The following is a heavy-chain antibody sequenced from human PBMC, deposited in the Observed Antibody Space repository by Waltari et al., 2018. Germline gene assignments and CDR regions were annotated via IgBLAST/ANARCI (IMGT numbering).Heavy chain of an antibody. V-gene: IGHV3-30*18. CDR1: GFTFSSYG. CDR3: AKDGEDYDSRLGWYFDY. Sequence: QVQLVESGGGVVQPGRSLRLSCAASGFTFSSYGMHWVRQAPGKGLEWVAVISYDGSNKYYADSVKGRFTISRDNSKNTLYLQMNSLRAEDTAVYYCAKDGEDYDSRLGWYFDYWGQGTLVTVSS. J-gene: IGHJ4*02. CDR2: ISYDGSNK. D-gene: IGHD3-22*01.